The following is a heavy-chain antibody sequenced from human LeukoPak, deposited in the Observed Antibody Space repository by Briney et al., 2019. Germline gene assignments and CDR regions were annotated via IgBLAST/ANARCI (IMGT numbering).Heavy chain of an antibody. V-gene: IGHV1-46*01. CDR2: LSPSIGST. CDR3: ARELSGSSNWFDP. J-gene: IGHJ5*02. D-gene: IGHD6-19*01. Sequence: GASVKVSCKASGYTFTNYYMHWVRQAPGQGLEWMGVLSPSIGSTSYAQRFQGRVTMTRDTSSSTVYMELSSLRSEDTAVYYCARELSGSSNWFDPWGQGTLVTVSS. CDR1: GYTFTNYY.